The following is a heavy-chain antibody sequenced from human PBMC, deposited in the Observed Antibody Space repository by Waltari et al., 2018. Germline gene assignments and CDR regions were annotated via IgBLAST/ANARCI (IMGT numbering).Heavy chain of an antibody. CDR2: SKSKDYGGTT. Sequence: EVQLVESGGGLVQPGRSLRLSCTASGFTFADCAMSWFRQAPGKGLEWVGYSKSKDYGGTTDYAASVKGRFAISRDDSQSVAYLQMNSLKTEDTAMYYCTGRITMVRGVIRFDSWGQGTLVTVSS. D-gene: IGHD3-10*01. J-gene: IGHJ4*02. CDR1: GFTFADCA. V-gene: IGHV3-49*03. CDR3: TGRITMVRGVIRFDS.